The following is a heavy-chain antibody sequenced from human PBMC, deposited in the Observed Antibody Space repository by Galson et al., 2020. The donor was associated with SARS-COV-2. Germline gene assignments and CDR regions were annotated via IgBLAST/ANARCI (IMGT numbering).Heavy chain of an antibody. J-gene: IGHJ5*02. CDR1: GYTFTSYE. V-gene: IGHV1-8*01. CDR2: MNPHSGNT. Sequence: DSVKVSCKASGYTFTSYEINWVRQAPGQGLEWMGWMNPHSGNTGYAQKFQGRVTMTRTTSISTAYMELNSLTSEDTAVYYCARSYDDFATWFDPWGQGTLVTVSS. CDR3: ARSYDDFATWFDP. D-gene: IGHD4-17*01.